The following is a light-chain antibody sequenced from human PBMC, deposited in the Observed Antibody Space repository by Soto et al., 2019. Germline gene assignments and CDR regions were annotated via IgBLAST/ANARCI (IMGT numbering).Light chain of an antibody. Sequence: QSVLTQPRSVSGSPGQAVTISCTGTSSDVGNYNSVSWYQQHPGKAPKLLIFDVSKRPSGVPDRFSASKSGNTASLTISGLQAKDEADYYCCSYAGFYTWVFGGGTKLTVL. V-gene: IGLV2-11*01. CDR2: DVS. CDR1: SSDVGNYNS. J-gene: IGLJ3*02. CDR3: CSYAGFYTWV.